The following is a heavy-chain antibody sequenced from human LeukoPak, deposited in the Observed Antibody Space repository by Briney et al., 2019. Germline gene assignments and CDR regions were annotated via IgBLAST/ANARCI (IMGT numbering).Heavy chain of an antibody. D-gene: IGHD3-3*01. J-gene: IGHJ4*02. CDR2: IGTAGDT. Sequence: GGSLRLSCAASGFTFSSYDMHWVRQATGKGLEWVSAIGTAGDTYYPGSVKGRFTISRENAKNSLYLQMNSLRAGDTAVYYCAAKGYDFWRGGGYFDYGGQGPLAPVPS. CDR1: GFTFSSYD. V-gene: IGHV3-13*01. CDR3: AAKGYDFWRGGGYFDY.